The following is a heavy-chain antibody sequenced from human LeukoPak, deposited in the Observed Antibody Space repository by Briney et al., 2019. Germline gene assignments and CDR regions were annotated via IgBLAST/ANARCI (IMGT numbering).Heavy chain of an antibody. D-gene: IGHD3-22*01. J-gene: IGHJ5*02. CDR1: GFTFSDYY. CDR3: TRQSSITMIDDP. Sequence: PGGSLRLSCAASGFTFSDYYMSWIRQAPGKGLEWVSYISSSGSTIYYADSVKGRFTISRDNAKNSLYLQMNSLKTEDTAVYYCTRQSSITMIDDPWGQGTLVTVSS. V-gene: IGHV3-11*01. CDR2: ISSSGSTI.